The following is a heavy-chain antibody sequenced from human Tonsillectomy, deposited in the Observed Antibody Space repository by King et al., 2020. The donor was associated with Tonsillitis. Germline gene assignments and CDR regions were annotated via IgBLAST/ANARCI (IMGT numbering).Heavy chain of an antibody. CDR3: SRLVDGYPDY. J-gene: IGHJ4*02. CDR1: GFTFSSYS. V-gene: IGHV3-21*01. Sequence: VQLVESGGGLVKPGGSLRLSCAASGFTFSSYSMNWVRLAPGKGLEWVSAISSNSGTYIYYADSVKGRFTISRDNAENSLYLQMNSLRAEDTAVYYCSRLVDGYPDYWGQGTLVTVSS. CDR2: ISSNSGTYI. D-gene: IGHD5-24*01.